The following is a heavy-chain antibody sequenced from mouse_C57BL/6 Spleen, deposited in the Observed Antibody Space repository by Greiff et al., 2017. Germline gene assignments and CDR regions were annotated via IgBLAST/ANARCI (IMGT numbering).Heavy chain of an antibody. CDR3: ARDRALVYYFDY. CDR1: GYTITSGYY. Sequence: EVKLQESGPGLVKPSQSLSLTCSVTGYTITSGYYWNWIRQFPGNKLEWMGYISYDGSNNYNPSLKNRISITRDTSKNQFFLKLNSVTTEDTATYYCARDRALVYYFDYWGQGTTLTVSS. V-gene: IGHV3-6*01. D-gene: IGHD3-1*01. CDR2: ISYDGSN. J-gene: IGHJ2*01.